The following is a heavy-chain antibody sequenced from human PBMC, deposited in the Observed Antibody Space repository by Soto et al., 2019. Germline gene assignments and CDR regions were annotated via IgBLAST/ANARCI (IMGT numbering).Heavy chain of an antibody. Sequence: EVQLVETGGGLVQPGGSLRLSCAASGFTFSSYEMNCVRQAPGKGLEWVSYISSSGSTIYYADSVKGRFTISRDNAKNSLYLQMNSLRAEDTAVYYCAGIPYYDFWSGYYSSSWYGSEPWGQGTLVTVSS. V-gene: IGHV3-48*03. J-gene: IGHJ5*02. D-gene: IGHD3-3*01. CDR3: AGIPYYDFWSGYYSSSWYGSEP. CDR2: ISSSGSTI. CDR1: GFTFSSYE.